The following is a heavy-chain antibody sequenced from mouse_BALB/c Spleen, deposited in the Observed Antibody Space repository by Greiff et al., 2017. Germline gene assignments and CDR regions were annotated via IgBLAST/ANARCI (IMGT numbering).Heavy chain of an antibody. V-gene: IGHV5-17*02. J-gene: IGHJ3*01. Sequence: EVKLEESGGGLVQPGGSRKLSCAASGFTFSSFGMHWVRQAPEKGLEWVAYISSGSSTIYYADTVKGRFTISRDNPKNTLFLQMTSLRSEDTAMYYCARGDYDFFAYWGQGTLVTVSA. CDR1: GFTFSSFG. D-gene: IGHD2-4*01. CDR2: ISSGSSTI. CDR3: ARGDYDFFAY.